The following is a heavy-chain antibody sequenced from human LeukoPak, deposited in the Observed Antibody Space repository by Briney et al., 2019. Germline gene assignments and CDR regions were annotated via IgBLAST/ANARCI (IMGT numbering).Heavy chain of an antibody. Sequence: SETLSLTCAVYGGSFSGYYWSWIRQPPGKGLEWIGEIYHSGSTNYNPSLKSRVTISVDKSKNQFSLKLSSVTAADTAVYYCARFQAEYSSSWYRSYYYYYMDVWGKGTTVTVSS. D-gene: IGHD6-13*01. CDR1: GGSFSGYY. J-gene: IGHJ6*03. CDR2: IYHSGST. V-gene: IGHV4-34*01. CDR3: ARFQAEYSSSWYRSYYYYYMDV.